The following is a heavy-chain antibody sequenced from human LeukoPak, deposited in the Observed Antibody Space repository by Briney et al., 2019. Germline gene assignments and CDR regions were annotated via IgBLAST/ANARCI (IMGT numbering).Heavy chain of an antibody. V-gene: IGHV5-51*01. D-gene: IGHD5-18*01. J-gene: IGHJ4*02. CDR3: ARRGAAMDPFDY. CDR1: GYSFTSYW. Sequence: GESLQISCKDSGYSFTSYWIGWVRQMPGKGLEWMGIIYPGDSDTRYSPSFQGQVTISADKSINTAYLQWSSLKASDTAIYYCARRGAAMDPFDYWGQGTLVTVSS. CDR2: IYPGDSDT.